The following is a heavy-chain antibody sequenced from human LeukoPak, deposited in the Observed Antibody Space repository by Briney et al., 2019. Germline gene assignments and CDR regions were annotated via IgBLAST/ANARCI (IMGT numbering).Heavy chain of an antibody. Sequence: GGSLRLSCVASGFTFSSYEMNWVRQAPGKGLEWVSYISSSDTTIYYVDSVKGRFTISRDNAKNSLYLQMNSLRAEDTAVYYCARGRSGYDSYYWYFDLWGRGTLVTVSS. J-gene: IGHJ2*01. D-gene: IGHD5-12*01. CDR1: GFTFSSYE. CDR3: ARGRSGYDSYYWYFDL. CDR2: ISSSDTTI. V-gene: IGHV3-48*03.